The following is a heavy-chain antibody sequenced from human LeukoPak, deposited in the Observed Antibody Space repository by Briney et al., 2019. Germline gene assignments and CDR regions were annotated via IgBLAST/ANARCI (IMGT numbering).Heavy chain of an antibody. J-gene: IGHJ4*01. V-gene: IGHV3-48*03. D-gene: IGHD3-3*01. CDR3: GRGSLQFFECFWGDFDY. CDR1: GFTFSSYE. CDR2: ISSSGSTI. Sequence: GGSLRLSCAASGFTFSSYEMNWVRQAPGKGLEWVSYISSSGSTIYYADSVKGRFTISRDNAKNSLYLQMNSLRAEDTAVYYWGRGSLQFFECFWGDFDYGGKEPWVTVP.